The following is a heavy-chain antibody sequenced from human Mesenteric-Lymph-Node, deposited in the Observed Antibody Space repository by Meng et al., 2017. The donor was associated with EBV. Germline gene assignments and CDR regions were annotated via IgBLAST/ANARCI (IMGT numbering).Heavy chain of an antibody. CDR1: VESIDSPFYY. D-gene: IGHD3-22*01. J-gene: IGHJ4*02. Sequence: LESWPGLVKPSETLFLPFTGSVESIDSPFYYWGCIRHPPGKGLEWIGTFSYSGTTYYNTSLKGRVSISVDMSKNQFSLKLSSVTAADTAVYFCARADYYDTSGVVDYWGQGTLVTVSS. V-gene: IGHV4-39*01. CDR2: FSYSGTT. CDR3: ARADYYDTSGVVDY.